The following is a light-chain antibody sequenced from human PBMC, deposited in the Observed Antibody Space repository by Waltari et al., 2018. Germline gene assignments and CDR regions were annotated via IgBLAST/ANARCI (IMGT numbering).Light chain of an antibody. J-gene: IGKJ1*01. CDR1: QSVRNN. V-gene: IGKV3-15*01. Sequence: EIVMTHSPATPSVSPGERATLSCRASQSVRNNLVWYQQKPGQAPRLLIYCASTRVTGIPARFSGSGSGTEFTLTISSLQSEDFAVYYCQQYNNWPPWTFGQGTKVEIK. CDR2: CAS. CDR3: QQYNNWPPWT.